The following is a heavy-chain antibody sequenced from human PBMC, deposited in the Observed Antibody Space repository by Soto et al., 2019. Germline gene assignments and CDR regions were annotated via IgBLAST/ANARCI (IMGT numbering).Heavy chain of an antibody. CDR2: IDYSGST. Sequence: PSETLSLTCTVSGDSISNNDYYCNGIRQSPGKGLEWIASIDYSGSTYYNPSLKSRVVISADTSKNLFSLKLRSVTAADTALYFCARDGQYYYGFVVWGQGTTVTVSS. CDR3: ARDGQYYYGFVV. J-gene: IGHJ6*02. CDR1: GDSISNNDYY. V-gene: IGHV4-30-4*01.